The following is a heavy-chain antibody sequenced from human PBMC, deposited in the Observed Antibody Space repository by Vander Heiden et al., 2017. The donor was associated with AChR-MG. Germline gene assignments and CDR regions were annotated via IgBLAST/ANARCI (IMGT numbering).Heavy chain of an antibody. CDR1: GGSISSYY. Sequence: QVQLQESGPGLVKPSETLSLTCTVSGGSISSYYWSWLRQPPGKGLEWIGYIYYSGSTNYNPSLKSRVTISVDTSKNQFSLKLSSVTAADTAVYYCARRGVATANYYYYGMDVWGQGTTVTVSS. J-gene: IGHJ6*02. CDR2: IYYSGST. CDR3: ARRGVATANYYYYGMDV. V-gene: IGHV4-59*08. D-gene: IGHD5-12*01.